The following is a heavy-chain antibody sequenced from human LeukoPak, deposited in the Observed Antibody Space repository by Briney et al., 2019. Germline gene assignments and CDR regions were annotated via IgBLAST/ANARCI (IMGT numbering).Heavy chain of an antibody. CDR3: AREPRGDYSDYDLFDY. D-gene: IGHD4-11*01. J-gene: IGHJ4*02. CDR2: INPSGGST. Sequence: GASVKVSCKASGYTFTSYYMHWVRQAPGQGLEWMGIINPSGGSTSYAQKFQGRVTMTRDTSTSTVYMELSSLRSEDTAVYYCAREPRGDYSDYDLFDYWGQGTLVTVSS. V-gene: IGHV1-46*03. CDR1: GYTFTSYY.